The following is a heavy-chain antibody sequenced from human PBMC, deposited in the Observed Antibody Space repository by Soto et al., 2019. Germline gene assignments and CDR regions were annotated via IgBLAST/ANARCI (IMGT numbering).Heavy chain of an antibody. CDR3: AKTDGYEVEY. Sequence: GASLKFSCKGSGYSFVSFWIAWVQQMPEKGVEWRGSIYTVDTDTSDKPSNQGQVTISADKSSTTVYQQRNTMTASDTAMYYCAKTDGYEVEYWGQGTQVTVSS. CDR2: IYTVDTDT. V-gene: IGHV5-51*07. J-gene: IGHJ4*02. CDR1: GYSFVSFW. D-gene: IGHD5-18*01.